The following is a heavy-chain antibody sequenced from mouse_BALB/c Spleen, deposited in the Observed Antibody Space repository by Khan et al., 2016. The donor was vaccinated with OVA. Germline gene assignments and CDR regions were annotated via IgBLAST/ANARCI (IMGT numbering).Heavy chain of an antibody. CDR1: GYSITTDYA. Sequence: EVQLQESGPGLVKPSQSLSLTCTVTGYSITTDYAWNWIRQFPGNKLEWMGYISYSGNTKYNQSLKSRTAITRDTSKNQFFLQLKSVTTEDTARYYCARVYGGDFAYWGQGTTLTVSS. J-gene: IGHJ2*01. V-gene: IGHV3-2*02. D-gene: IGHD1-1*01. CDR3: ARVYGGDFAY. CDR2: ISYSGNT.